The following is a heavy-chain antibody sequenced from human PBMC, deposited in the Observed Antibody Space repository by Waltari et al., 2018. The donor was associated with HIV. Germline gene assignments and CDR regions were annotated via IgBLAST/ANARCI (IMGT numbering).Heavy chain of an antibody. CDR2: ITWNSAKI. V-gene: IGHV3-9*01. CDR1: GFAFDVSV. D-gene: IGHD3-3*01. J-gene: IGHJ4*02. CDR3: VKGDFWSGPGWGH. Sequence: EVQLVESGGGLVQPGRSLRLSCVASGFAFDVSVMHWVRQVPGKGLEWVAGITWNSAKIDYEDSVKGRFTISRDNAKKSLFLQMNDLRFEDTALYYCVKGDFWSGPGWGHWGQGTLVTVSS.